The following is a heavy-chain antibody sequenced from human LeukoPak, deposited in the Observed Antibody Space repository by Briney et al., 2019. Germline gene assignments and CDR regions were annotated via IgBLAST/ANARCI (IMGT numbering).Heavy chain of an antibody. CDR1: GFTFSSYG. D-gene: IGHD3-22*01. V-gene: IGHV3-23*01. CDR2: ISGSGGST. Sequence: SGGSLRLSCAASGFTFSSYGMSWVRQAPGKGLEWVSAISGSGGSTYYADSVKGRFTISRDNSKNTLYLQMNSLRAEDTAVYYCARGGDSSGYEGRFDPWGQGTLVTVSS. CDR3: ARGGDSSGYEGRFDP. J-gene: IGHJ5*02.